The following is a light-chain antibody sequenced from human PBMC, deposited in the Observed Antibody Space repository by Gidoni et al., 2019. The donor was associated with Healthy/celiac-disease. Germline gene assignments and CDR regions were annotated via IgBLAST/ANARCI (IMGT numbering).Light chain of an antibody. CDR1: QSVLYSSNNKNY. J-gene: IGKJ2*01. Sequence: IVMTQSPDPLPLSLGERATINCKSSQSVLYSSNNKNYLAWYQQKPGQPPKLLIYWASTRESGVPDRFSGSGSGTDFTLTISSLQAEDVAVYYCQQYYSTPYTFGQGTKLEIK. V-gene: IGKV4-1*01. CDR2: WAS. CDR3: QQYYSTPYT.